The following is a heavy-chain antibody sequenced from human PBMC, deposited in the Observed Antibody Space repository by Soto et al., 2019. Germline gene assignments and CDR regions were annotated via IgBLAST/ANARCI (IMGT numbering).Heavy chain of an antibody. CDR3: AKSGYYYGSGSPSFFDY. CDR1: GFTFSSYA. V-gene: IGHV3-23*01. Sequence: GGSLRLSCAASGFTFSSYAMSWVRQAPGKGLEWVSAISGSGGSTYYADSVKGRFTISRDNSKNTLYLQMNSLRAEDTAVYYCAKSGYYYGSGSPSFFDYWGQGTLVTVSS. CDR2: ISGSGGST. J-gene: IGHJ4*02. D-gene: IGHD3-10*01.